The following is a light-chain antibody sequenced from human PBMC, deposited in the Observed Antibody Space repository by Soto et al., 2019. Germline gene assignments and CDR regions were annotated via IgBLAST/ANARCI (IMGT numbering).Light chain of an antibody. Sequence: EIVMTQSPATLSVSPGERATLSCRASQSISSSLAWYQLKPGQAPRLLIYGASTRATGIPARFSGSGSGTEFTLTISSLQSEDVAVYYCQQYNDWRYTFGQGTKLEIK. CDR1: QSISSS. CDR2: GAS. V-gene: IGKV3-15*01. CDR3: QQYNDWRYT. J-gene: IGKJ2*01.